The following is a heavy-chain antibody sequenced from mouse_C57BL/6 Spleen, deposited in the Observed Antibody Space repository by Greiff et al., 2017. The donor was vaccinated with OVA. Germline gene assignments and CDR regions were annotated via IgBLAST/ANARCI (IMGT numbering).Heavy chain of an antibody. CDR3: TRLGPKDAMDY. D-gene: IGHD4-1*01. Sequence: VQLQQPGAELVKPGASVKMSCKASGYTFTSYWITWVKQRPGQGLEWIGDIYPGSGSTNYNEKFKSKATLTVDTSSSTASLQLSSLESEDSAVYYSTRLGPKDAMDYWGQGTSVTVSS. J-gene: IGHJ4*01. CDR2: IYPGSGST. CDR1: GYTFTSYW. V-gene: IGHV1-55*01.